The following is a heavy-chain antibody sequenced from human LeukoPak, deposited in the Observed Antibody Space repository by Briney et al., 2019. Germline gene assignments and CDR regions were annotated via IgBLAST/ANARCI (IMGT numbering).Heavy chain of an antibody. Sequence: GGSLRLSCAASGFTFSSFSMNWVRQAPGKGLEWVSYIRTSGTNTDYTGSVKGRFTISRDNAKNSLYLQMNSLRAEDTAVYYCARMNYVSSGWGAPFDYWGQGTLVAVSS. V-gene: IGHV3-48*04. CDR2: IRTSGTNT. J-gene: IGHJ4*02. D-gene: IGHD1-7*01. CDR1: GFTFSSFS. CDR3: ARMNYVSSGWGAPFDY.